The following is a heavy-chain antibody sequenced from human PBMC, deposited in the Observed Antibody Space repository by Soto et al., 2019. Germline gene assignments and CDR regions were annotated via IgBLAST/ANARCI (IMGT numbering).Heavy chain of an antibody. V-gene: IGHV4-59*02. J-gene: IGHJ5*02. D-gene: IGHD3-10*02. CDR3: ARGGCSSCWFDP. CDR2: IHYSGTT. CDR1: SGSVSNNY. Sequence: DTLSFTCTVSSGSVSNNYWSWIRQPPGKGLEWIGYIHYSGTTKYNSSLQSRVAMSIDTSKNQFSLKLNSLTAADTAVYYCARGGCSSCWFDPWGQGTLVTVSS.